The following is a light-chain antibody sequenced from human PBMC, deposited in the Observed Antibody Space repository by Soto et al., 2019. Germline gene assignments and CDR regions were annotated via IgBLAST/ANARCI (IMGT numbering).Light chain of an antibody. Sequence: SYELTQTPSVSVAPGQTAMITCAGNNLGSKSVHWYQQKPGQAPVLVVHDDSDRPSGIPERFSGSKSGDMATLTISRVEAGDEADYYCQVWDGSSEHVVFGGGTKLTVL. CDR1: NLGSKS. J-gene: IGLJ2*01. CDR2: DDS. V-gene: IGLV3-21*02. CDR3: QVWDGSSEHVV.